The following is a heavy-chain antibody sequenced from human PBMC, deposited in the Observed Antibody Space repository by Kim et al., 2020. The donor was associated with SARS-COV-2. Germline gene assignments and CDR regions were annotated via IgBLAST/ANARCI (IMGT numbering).Heavy chain of an antibody. V-gene: IGHV4-59*01. CDR2: IYYSGST. CDR3: ARVHDILTGVPSVFES. Sequence: SETLSLTCTVSGGSISSYYWSWIRQPPGKGLEWIGCIYYSGSTNYNPSLKSRVTISVDTSKNQFSLKLTSVTAADTAVYFCARVHDILTGVPSVFESWGQGTLVTVSS. D-gene: IGHD3-9*01. CDR1: GGSISSYY. J-gene: IGHJ5*01.